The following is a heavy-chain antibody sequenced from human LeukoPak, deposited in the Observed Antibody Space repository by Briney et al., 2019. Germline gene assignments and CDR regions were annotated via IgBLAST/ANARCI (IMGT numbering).Heavy chain of an antibody. CDR3: AREIVLMVYATNYFDY. J-gene: IGHJ4*02. V-gene: IGHV7-4-1*02. CDR1: GYTFTSYA. CDR2: INTNTGNP. D-gene: IGHD2-8*01. Sequence: GASVKVSCKASGYTFTSYAMNWVRQAPGQGLEWMGWINTNTGNPTYAQGFTGRFVFSLDTSVSTAYLQISSLKAEDTAVYYCAREIVLMVYATNYFDYWGQGTLVTVSS.